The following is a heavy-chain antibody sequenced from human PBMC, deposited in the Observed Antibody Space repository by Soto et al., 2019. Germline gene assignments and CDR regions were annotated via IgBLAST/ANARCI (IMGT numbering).Heavy chain of an antibody. Sequence: GGSLRLSCAASGFTFSSYSMNWVSQATGKGLEWVSYISSSSTIYHADSVKGRFTISRDNAKNSLYLQMNSLRDEDTAVYYCARESNYYDSLNWFDPWGQGTLVTVSS. V-gene: IGHV3-48*02. CDR2: ISSSSTI. J-gene: IGHJ5*02. CDR3: ARESNYYDSLNWFDP. D-gene: IGHD3-22*01. CDR1: GFTFSSYS.